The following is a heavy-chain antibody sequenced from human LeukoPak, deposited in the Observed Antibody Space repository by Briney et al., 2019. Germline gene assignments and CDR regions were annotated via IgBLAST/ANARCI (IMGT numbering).Heavy chain of an antibody. CDR2: ISXDGSNK. CDR3: AXVLRFLEWSKPPDY. V-gene: IGHV3-30*03. J-gene: IGHJ4*02. D-gene: IGHD3-3*01. Sequence: GGSPRLSCAASXXTXXSFGXXXXXXPPXXGLEWVALISXDGSNKYYXDSVKGRFTISRDNSKNPLYLQMNSLRAEDTAVYYCAXVLRFLEWSKPPDYWGQGTLVTVSS. CDR1: XXTXXSFG.